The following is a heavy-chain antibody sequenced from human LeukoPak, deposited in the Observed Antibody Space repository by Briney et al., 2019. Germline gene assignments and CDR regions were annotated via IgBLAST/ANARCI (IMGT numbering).Heavy chain of an antibody. CDR1: GFTFSDYG. CDR3: ARTIAVAANDAFDI. D-gene: IGHD6-19*01. Sequence: GGSLRLSCAASGFTFSDYGMNWVRQAPGKGLEWVSSISSSSSYIYYADSVKGRFTISRDNAKNSLYLQMNSLRAEDTAVYYCARTIAVAANDAFDIWGQGTMVTVSS. J-gene: IGHJ3*02. V-gene: IGHV3-21*01. CDR2: ISSSSSYI.